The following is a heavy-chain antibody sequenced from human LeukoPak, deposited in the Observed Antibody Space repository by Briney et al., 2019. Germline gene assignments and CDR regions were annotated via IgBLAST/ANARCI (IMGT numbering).Heavy chain of an antibody. CDR3: ARGTGIAAAGDY. V-gene: IGHV1-69*05. D-gene: IGHD6-13*01. Sequence: ASVKVSCKASGGTFSSYAISWVRQAPGQGLEWMVGIIPIFGTANYAQKFQGRVTITTDESTSAAYMELSSLRSEDTAVYYCARGTGIAAAGDYWGQGTLVTVSS. CDR2: IIPIFGTA. CDR1: GGTFSSYA. J-gene: IGHJ4*02.